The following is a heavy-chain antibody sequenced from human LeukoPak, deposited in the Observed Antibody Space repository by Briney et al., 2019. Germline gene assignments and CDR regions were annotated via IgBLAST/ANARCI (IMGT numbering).Heavy chain of an antibody. CDR3: ARDHGGYETEYYFDY. J-gene: IGHJ4*02. CDR2: ISAYNGNT. Sequence: ASVKVSCKASGYSFTSYGISWVRQAPGQGLEWMGWISAYNGNTNYAQKLQDRVTMTTDASTSTAYMELRSLRSDDTAVYYCARDHGGYETEYYFDYWGQGTLVTVSS. CDR1: GYSFTSYG. D-gene: IGHD5-12*01. V-gene: IGHV1-18*01.